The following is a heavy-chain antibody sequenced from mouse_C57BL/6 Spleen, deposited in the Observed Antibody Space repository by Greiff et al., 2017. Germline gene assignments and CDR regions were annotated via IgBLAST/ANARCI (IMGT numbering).Heavy chain of an antibody. CDR1: GYTFTSYW. D-gene: IGHD1-1*01. CDR3: ARGTVVANYAMDY. V-gene: IGHV1-50*01. Sequence: QVPLQHPGSELVKPGASVKLSCKASGYTFTSYWMQWVKQRPGQGLEWIGEIDPSDSYTNYNQKFKGKATLTVDTSSSTAYMQLSSLTSEDSAVYYCARGTVVANYAMDYWGQGTSVTVSS. J-gene: IGHJ4*01. CDR2: IDPSDSYT.